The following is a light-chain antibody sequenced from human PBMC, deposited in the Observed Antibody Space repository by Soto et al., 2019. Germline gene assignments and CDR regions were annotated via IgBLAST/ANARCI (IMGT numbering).Light chain of an antibody. CDR1: QSVSRH. V-gene: IGKV3-11*01. J-gene: IGKJ4*01. CDR3: QQRSNWPPVT. CDR2: DAS. Sequence: EVVLTQSPATLSLSPGERATLSCRASQSVSRHLAWYQQKPGQAPRLLILDASDRANGIPARFSGSGSGTNFTLTISSLEPEDFAVYYCQQRSNWPPVTFGGGTKVEIK.